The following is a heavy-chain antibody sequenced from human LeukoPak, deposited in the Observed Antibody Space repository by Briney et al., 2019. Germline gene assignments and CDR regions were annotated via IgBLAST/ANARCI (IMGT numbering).Heavy chain of an antibody. V-gene: IGHV3-66*02. CDR1: GFTVSTNY. J-gene: IGHJ4*02. D-gene: IGHD5-12*01. CDR3: ARGGAGYAFDY. CDR2: ISSGGTP. Sequence: GGSLRLSCAASGFTVSTNYMSWVRQAPGKGLEWVSVISSGGTPYYADSMKGRFTISRDSSENTLYLQMHSLRAEDTAVYYCARGGAGYAFDYWGQGTLVTVSS.